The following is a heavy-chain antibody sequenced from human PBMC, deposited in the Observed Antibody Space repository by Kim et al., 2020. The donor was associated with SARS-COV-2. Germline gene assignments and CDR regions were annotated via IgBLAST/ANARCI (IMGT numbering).Heavy chain of an antibody. CDR1: GFTFSSYE. J-gene: IGHJ3*02. CDR2: ISSSGSTI. D-gene: IGHD5-12*01. CDR3: ARGYSGDAFDI. V-gene: IGHV3-48*03. Sequence: GRSLRLSCAASGFTFSSYEMYWVRQAPGKGLEWVSYISSSGSTIYYADSVKGRFTISRDNAKNSLYLQMNSLRAEDTAVYYCARGYSGDAFDIWGQGTMVTVSS.